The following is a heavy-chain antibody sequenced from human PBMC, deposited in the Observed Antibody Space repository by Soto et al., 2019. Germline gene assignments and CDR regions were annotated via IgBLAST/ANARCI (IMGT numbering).Heavy chain of an antibody. D-gene: IGHD3-22*01. J-gene: IGHJ4*02. CDR1: GGSFSGYY. Sequence: SETLSLTCAVYGGSFSGYYWSWIRQPPGKGLEWIGEINHSGSTNYNPSLKSRVTISVDTSKSQFSLKLSSVTAADTAVYFCARTYYYDRRPPVFDYWGQGTLVTVSS. CDR2: INHSGST. CDR3: ARTYYYDRRPPVFDY. V-gene: IGHV4-34*01.